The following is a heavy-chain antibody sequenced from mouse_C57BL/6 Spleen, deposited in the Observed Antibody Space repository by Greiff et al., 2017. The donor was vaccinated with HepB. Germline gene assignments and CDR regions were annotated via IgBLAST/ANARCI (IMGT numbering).Heavy chain of an antibody. Sequence: VQLKQSGAELVRPGASVKLSCTASGFNITDYYMHWVKQRPEQGLEWIGWIDPESGDTEYAAKFQGRATITEDTSSNTAYLQLSSLTSEDTDVYYCTNDYGSNWYFDVWGTGTTVTVSS. CDR3: TNDYGSNWYFDV. J-gene: IGHJ1*03. D-gene: IGHD1-1*01. CDR1: GFNITDYY. CDR2: IDPESGDT. V-gene: IGHV14-4*01.